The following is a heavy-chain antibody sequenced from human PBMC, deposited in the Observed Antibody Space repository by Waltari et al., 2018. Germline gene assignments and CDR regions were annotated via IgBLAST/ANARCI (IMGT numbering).Heavy chain of an antibody. V-gene: IGHV3-23*01. D-gene: IGHD3-3*01. CDR3: AKDPTVLRFLEWLSNYYYGMDV. J-gene: IGHJ6*02. CDR1: GFTFSSYA. CDR2: ISGSGGST. Sequence: EVQLLESGGGLVQPGGSLRLSCAASGFTFSSYAMSWVRQAPATGEGGVSAISGSGGSTYYADSVKGRFTISRDNSKNTLYLQMNSLRAEDTAVYYCAKDPTVLRFLEWLSNYYYGMDVWGQGTTVTVSS.